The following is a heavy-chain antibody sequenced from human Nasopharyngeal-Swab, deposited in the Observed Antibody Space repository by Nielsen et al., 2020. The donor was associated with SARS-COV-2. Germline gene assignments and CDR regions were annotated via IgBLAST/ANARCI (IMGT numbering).Heavy chain of an antibody. Sequence: SVKVSCKASGGTFSNYAINWLRHVPGQGLEWMGGIIPIFPRPNTAQKFQGRVTLTADDSTSTAYMELSSLRYEDTAVYYCARVPTPEVYYYGMDVWGQGTSVTVSS. CDR1: GGTFSNYA. CDR2: IIPIFPRP. D-gene: IGHD1-14*01. CDR3: ARVPTPEVYYYGMDV. J-gene: IGHJ6*02. V-gene: IGHV1-69*13.